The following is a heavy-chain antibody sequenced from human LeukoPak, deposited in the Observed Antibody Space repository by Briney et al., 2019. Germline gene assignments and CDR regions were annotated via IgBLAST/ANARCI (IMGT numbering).Heavy chain of an antibody. V-gene: IGHV1-2*02. CDR1: GYTFTGYY. CDR3: ARDHGGIWFGEFLFDY. J-gene: IGHJ4*02. Sequence: ASVKVSCKASGYTFTGYYMHWVRQAPGQGLEWMGWINPNSGGTNYAQKFQGRVTMTRDTSISTAYMELSRLRSDDTAVYYCARDHGGIWFGEFLFDYWGQGTLVTVSS. D-gene: IGHD3-10*01. CDR2: INPNSGGT.